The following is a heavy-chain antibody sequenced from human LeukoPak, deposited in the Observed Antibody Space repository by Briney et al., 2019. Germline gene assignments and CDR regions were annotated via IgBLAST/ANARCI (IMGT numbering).Heavy chain of an antibody. CDR2: INPNSGGT. CDR1: GYTFTGYY. Sequence: ASVKVSCKASGYTFTGYYMHWVRQAPGQGLEWMGWINPNSGGTNYAQKFQGRVTMTRDTSTSTVYMELSSLRSEDTAVYYCAREEGGSGIYYFDYWGQGTLVTVSS. V-gene: IGHV1-2*02. D-gene: IGHD2-15*01. CDR3: AREEGGSGIYYFDY. J-gene: IGHJ4*02.